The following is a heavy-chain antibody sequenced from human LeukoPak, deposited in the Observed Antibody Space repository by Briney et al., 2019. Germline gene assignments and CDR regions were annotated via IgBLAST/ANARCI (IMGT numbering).Heavy chain of an antibody. J-gene: IGHJ6*02. Sequence: SETLSLTCTVSGGSISSYYWSWIRQPPGKGLEWIGYIYYSGSTSYNPSLKSRVTISVDTSKNQFSLKLSSVTAADTAVYYCARASWDGDYRRYYGMDVWGQGTTVTVSS. CDR2: IYYSGST. V-gene: IGHV4-59*01. CDR3: ARASWDGDYRRYYGMDV. D-gene: IGHD4-17*01. CDR1: GGSISSYY.